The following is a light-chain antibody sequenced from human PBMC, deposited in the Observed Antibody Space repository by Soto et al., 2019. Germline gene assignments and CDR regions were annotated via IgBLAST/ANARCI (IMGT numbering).Light chain of an antibody. CDR2: GAS. V-gene: IGKV3-20*01. Sequence: EIVLTQSPGTLSLSPGERATLSCRASHSVSSTYLAWYQQKPGQAPRLLIYGASRRAPGIPDRFSGSGSGTDFTLTISRLEPEDFAVYYCQQYGSSPPYTFGQGNKLEIK. J-gene: IGKJ2*01. CDR1: HSVSSTY. CDR3: QQYGSSPPYT.